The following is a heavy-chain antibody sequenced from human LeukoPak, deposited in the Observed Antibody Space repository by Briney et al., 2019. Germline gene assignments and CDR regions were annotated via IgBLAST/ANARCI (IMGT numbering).Heavy chain of an antibody. CDR3: ARAFGVVIRTTNFDY. CDR2: INPSGGST. CDR1: GYTFTSYY. V-gene: IGHV1-46*01. J-gene: IGHJ4*02. Sequence: ASVKVSCKASGYTFTSYYMHWVRQAPGQGLEWMGIINPSGGSTSYAQKFQGRVTMTRDTSTSTVYMELSSLRSEDTAVYYCARAFGVVIRTTNFDYWGQGTLVTVSS. D-gene: IGHD3-3*01.